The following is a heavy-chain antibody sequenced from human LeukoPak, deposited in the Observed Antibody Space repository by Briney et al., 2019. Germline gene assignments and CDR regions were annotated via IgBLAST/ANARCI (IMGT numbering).Heavy chain of an antibody. D-gene: IGHD2-15*01. CDR1: GFTFSGSA. CDR2: IRSKANSYAT. V-gene: IGHV3-73*01. Sequence: GGSLRLSCAASGFTFSGSAMHWVRQASGEGLEWVGRIRSKANSYATAYAAPVKGKFTISRDDSKNTAYLQMNSLKTEDTAVYYCTRQNRGSDYWGQGTLVTVSS. CDR3: TRQNRGSDY. J-gene: IGHJ4*02.